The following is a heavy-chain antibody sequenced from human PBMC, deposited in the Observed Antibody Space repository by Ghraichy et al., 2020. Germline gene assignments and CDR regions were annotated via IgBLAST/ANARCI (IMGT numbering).Heavy chain of an antibody. CDR3: VKGLTTYAFDS. D-gene: IGHD2/OR15-2a*01. CDR2: INNNGGIT. V-gene: IGHV3-64D*09. CDR1: GFTFSSYI. J-gene: IGHJ4*02. Sequence: GGSLRLSCSASGFTFSSYIMYWVRQAPGKGLEFVATINNNGGITYYADSVKGRFTISRDNSKNTLYLQMSSLRPEDTAVYYCVKGLTTYAFDSWGQGTLVTVSS.